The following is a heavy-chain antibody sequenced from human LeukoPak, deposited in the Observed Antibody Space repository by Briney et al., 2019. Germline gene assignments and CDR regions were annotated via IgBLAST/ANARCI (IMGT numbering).Heavy chain of an antibody. Sequence: ASVKVSCKASGGTFSSYAISWVRQAPGQGLEWMGGIIPIFGTANCAQKFQGRVTITADESTSTAYMELSSLRSEDTAVYYCARDSIGLRYFDWLNLDYWGQGTLVTVSS. CDR1: GGTFSSYA. CDR3: ARDSIGLRYFDWLNLDY. D-gene: IGHD3-9*01. J-gene: IGHJ4*02. CDR2: IIPIFGTA. V-gene: IGHV1-69*13.